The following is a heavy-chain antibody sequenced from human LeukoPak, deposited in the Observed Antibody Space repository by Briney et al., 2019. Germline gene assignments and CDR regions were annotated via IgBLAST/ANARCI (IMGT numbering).Heavy chain of an antibody. D-gene: IGHD1-26*01. CDR1: GGSFSGYY. CDR3: ARGTVGATHLDY. CDR2: INHSGST. Sequence: SETLSLTCAVYGGSFSGYYWSWIRQPPGKGLEWIGEINHSGSTNYNPSLKSRVTISVDTSKNQFSLKLSSMTAADTAVYYCARGTVGATHLDYWDQGTLVTVSS. J-gene: IGHJ4*02. V-gene: IGHV4-34*01.